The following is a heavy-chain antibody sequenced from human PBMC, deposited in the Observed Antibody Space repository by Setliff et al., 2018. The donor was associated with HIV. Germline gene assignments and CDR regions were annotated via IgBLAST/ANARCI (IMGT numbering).Heavy chain of an antibody. D-gene: IGHD6-25*01. Sequence: GASVKVSCKASGYTFSAYHMDWVRQAPGQGLEWMGRINPNRGGTNFAQKFQGRVTLTRDTSISTAHMELTRLTFDDTAVYYCARRTDSSGWPFDSWGRGTPVTVPS. CDR1: GYTFSAYH. CDR2: INPNRGGT. CDR3: ARRTDSSGWPFDS. V-gene: IGHV1-2*06. J-gene: IGHJ4*02.